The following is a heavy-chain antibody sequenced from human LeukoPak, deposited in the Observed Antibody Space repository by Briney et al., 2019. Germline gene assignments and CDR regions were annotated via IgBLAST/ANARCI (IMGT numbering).Heavy chain of an antibody. J-gene: IGHJ1*01. D-gene: IGHD2-21*01. CDR2: IIPIFGTP. CDR3: ARDSSEFRSLIPH. V-gene: IGHV1-69*13. CDR1: GGTFSRHA. Sequence: ASVNVSCTASGGTFSRHAISWVRQSPGQGLEWMGGIIPIFGTPNYVQKFQGRVTITADESTSTAYMELSSLRSEDTAVYYCARDSSEFRSLIPHWGQGTLVTVSS.